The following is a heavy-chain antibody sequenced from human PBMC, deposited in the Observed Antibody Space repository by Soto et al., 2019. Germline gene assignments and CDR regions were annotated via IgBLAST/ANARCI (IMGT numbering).Heavy chain of an antibody. CDR1: GFTVSSNY. CDR3: ATWHLQEHAYDI. Sequence: GGSLRLSCAASGFTVSSNYMSWVRQAPGKGLEWVSVIYSGGSTYYADSVKGRFTTSSDSSRTTVYLQMNSLRPDDTAVYSCATWHLQEHAYDIWGQGTMVTVSS. V-gene: IGHV3-53*01. J-gene: IGHJ3*02. D-gene: IGHD1-1*01. CDR2: IYSGGST.